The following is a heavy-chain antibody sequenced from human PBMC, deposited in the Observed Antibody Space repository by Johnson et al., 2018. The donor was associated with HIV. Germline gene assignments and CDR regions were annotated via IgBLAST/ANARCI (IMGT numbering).Heavy chain of an antibody. CDR1: GFTFSSYA. Sequence: QVQLVESGGGVVQPGRSLRLSCAASGFTFSSYAMHWVRQAPGKGLEWVAVISYDGSNKYYADSVKGRFTISRDNSKNTLYLQMHSLRAEDTAVYYCARDSTYSSSPLCAVDIWCQGTMVTVSS. CDR2: ISYDGSNK. D-gene: IGHD6-6*01. V-gene: IGHV3-30-3*01. J-gene: IGHJ3*02. CDR3: ARDSTYSSSPLCAVDI.